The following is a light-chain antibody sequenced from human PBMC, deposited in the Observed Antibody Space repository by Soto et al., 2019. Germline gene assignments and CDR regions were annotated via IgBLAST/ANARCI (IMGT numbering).Light chain of an antibody. J-gene: IGKJ1*01. Sequence: EVAMTQSPATLSVSPGERVTLACRASQSVGNDLAWYQQTRGQAPRLLVYGASTTATGIPGRFSGSRSGTEFTLTIDSLQFEDFAIYYCQQYNDGPPWTFGQGTLLEIK. CDR2: GAS. CDR3: QQYNDGPPWT. V-gene: IGKV3D-15*01. CDR1: QSVGND.